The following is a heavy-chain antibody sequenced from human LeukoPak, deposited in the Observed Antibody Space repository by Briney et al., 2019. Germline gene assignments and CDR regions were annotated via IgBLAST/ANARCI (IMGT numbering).Heavy chain of an antibody. CDR1: GYTFTMYY. V-gene: IGHV1-46*01. J-gene: IGHJ6*03. Sequence: GASVKVSCKACGYTFTMYYIHWVGQAPGQGLAWMGMINPSDGATTCAQRFQGRVTMTRDMSTTTVYMDLRSLRSDDTAVYHCAREGYDFWSGQYYYYYMDVWGKGTTVTVSS. CDR3: AREGYDFWSGQYYYYYMDV. CDR2: INPSDGAT. D-gene: IGHD3-3*01.